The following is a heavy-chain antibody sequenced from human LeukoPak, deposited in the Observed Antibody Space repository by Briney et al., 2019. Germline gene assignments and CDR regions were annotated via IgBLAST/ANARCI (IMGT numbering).Heavy chain of an antibody. CDR1: AFIFSGHW. J-gene: IGHJ4*02. CDR2: IKEDGSER. V-gene: IGHV3-7*03. D-gene: IGHD6-13*01. CDR3: ARVGSSSWEPFDY. Sequence: GGSLRLSCEGSAFIFSGHWMNWVRQTPGKGLEWVASIKEDGSERQYVDSVKGRFSISRDNTKGSLFLQLNSLRAEDTAVYYCARVGSSSWEPFDYWGQGTLVTVSS.